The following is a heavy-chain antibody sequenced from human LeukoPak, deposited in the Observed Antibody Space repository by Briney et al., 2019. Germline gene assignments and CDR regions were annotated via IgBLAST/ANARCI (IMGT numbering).Heavy chain of an antibody. CDR2: IIPIFGTA. Sequence: GASVKVSCKASGGTFSSYAISWVRQAPGQGLEWMGGIIPIFGTANYAQRFQGRVTITTDESTSTAYMELSSLRSEDTAVYYCTRHYYDSSGYYYWYFHHWGQGTLVTVSS. J-gene: IGHJ1*01. D-gene: IGHD3-22*01. CDR1: GGTFSSYA. CDR3: TRHYYDSSGYYYWYFHH. V-gene: IGHV1-69*05.